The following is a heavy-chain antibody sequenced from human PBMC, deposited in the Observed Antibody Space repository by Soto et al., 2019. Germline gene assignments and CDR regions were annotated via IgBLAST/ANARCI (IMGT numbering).Heavy chain of an antibody. D-gene: IGHD1-26*01. CDR1: GYSFNTYW. J-gene: IGHJ3*02. CDR3: ARHLGGGWLLHAFDI. Sequence: PGESLKISCKGSGYSFNTYWIGWVRQMPGKGLEWMGIIYPDDSDTKYSPSFQGQVTISGDKSISTAYLQWSSLKASDTAMYYCARHLGGGWLLHAFDIWGQGTMVTVSS. V-gene: IGHV5-51*01. CDR2: IYPDDSDT.